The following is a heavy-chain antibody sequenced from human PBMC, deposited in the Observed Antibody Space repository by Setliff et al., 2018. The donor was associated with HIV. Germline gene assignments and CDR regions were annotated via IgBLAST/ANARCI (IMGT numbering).Heavy chain of an antibody. CDR3: ARTSGDAYNYVGAFDV. CDR2: IIPNIRSA. Sequence: SVKVSCKVSGDTFTNYGVSWVRQAPGQGLEWMGGIIPNIRSADYAQKFQGRVTITTDESTSTAYMDLSILRSEDTAIYYCARTSGDAYNYVGAFDVWGQGTLVTVSS. J-gene: IGHJ3*01. V-gene: IGHV1-69*05. CDR1: GDTFTNYG. D-gene: IGHD5-12*01.